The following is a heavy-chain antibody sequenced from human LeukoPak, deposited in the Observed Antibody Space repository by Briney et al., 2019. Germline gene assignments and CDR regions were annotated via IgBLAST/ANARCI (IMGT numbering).Heavy chain of an antibody. Sequence: PSETLSLTCAVYGGSFSGYYWSWIRQSPGKVLEWIGEINQSGSTNHNPSLKSRVTISVDTSKNQFSLKVSSVTAADTAVYYCARGYGSGFAYWGQGTLVTVSS. CDR3: ARGYGSGFAY. D-gene: IGHD3-10*01. CDR2: INQSGST. V-gene: IGHV4-34*01. J-gene: IGHJ4*02. CDR1: GGSFSGYY.